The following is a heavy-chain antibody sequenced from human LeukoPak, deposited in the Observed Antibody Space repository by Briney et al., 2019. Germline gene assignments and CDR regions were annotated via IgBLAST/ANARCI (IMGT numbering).Heavy chain of an antibody. Sequence: SETLSLTCDASGGSISSTNWWSWVRQPPGQGLEWIGEISLTGETNYNPSLNGRVTMSLDKSRNQLSLKLTSVTAADTAIYYCSRESGAFCPFGYWGQGTLVIVPP. J-gene: IGHJ4*02. CDR3: SRESGAFCPFGY. CDR1: GGSISSTNW. CDR2: ISLTGET. V-gene: IGHV4-4*02. D-gene: IGHD1-26*01.